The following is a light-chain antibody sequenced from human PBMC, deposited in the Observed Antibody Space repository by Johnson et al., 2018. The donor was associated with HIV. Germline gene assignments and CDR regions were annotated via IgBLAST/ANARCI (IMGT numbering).Light chain of an antibody. CDR1: SSNVGSSF. V-gene: IGLV1-51*01. CDR3: GTWDSSLSAPRYV. J-gene: IGLJ1*01. Sequence: QSVLTQPPSVSAAPGQTVTISCSGSSSNVGSSFVSWYRQVPGTAPKLLIYDNNKRPSGIPGRFSGSKSGPSATLGINGLQTGDEADYYCGTWDSSLSAPRYVFGTGTKVTVL. CDR2: DNN.